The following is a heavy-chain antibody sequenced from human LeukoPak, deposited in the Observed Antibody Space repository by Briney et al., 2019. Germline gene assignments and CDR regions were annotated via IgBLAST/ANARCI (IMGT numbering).Heavy chain of an antibody. Sequence: PGGSLRLSCAASGFTFSSYAMSWVRQAPGKGLEWVSAISGSGGSTYYADSVKGRFTISRDNSKNTLYLQMNSLRAEDTAVYYCARDGRTTVVTWANDYWGQGTLVTVSS. CDR3: ARDGRTTVVTWANDY. J-gene: IGHJ4*02. CDR1: GFTFSSYA. V-gene: IGHV3-23*01. D-gene: IGHD4-23*01. CDR2: ISGSGGST.